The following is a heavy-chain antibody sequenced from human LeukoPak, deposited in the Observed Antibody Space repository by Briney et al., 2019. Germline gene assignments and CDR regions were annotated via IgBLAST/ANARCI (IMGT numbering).Heavy chain of an antibody. D-gene: IGHD3-16*01. CDR1: GFTFSYYG. V-gene: IGHV3-30*02. CDR3: TTDPIMITFGGVIY. CDR2: IRYDGSNK. Sequence: GGSLRLSCAASGFTFSYYGMHWVRQAPGKGLEWVAFIRYDGSNKFYGDSVKGRFTISRDNSKNTLYLQMNSLKTEDTAVYYCTTDPIMITFGGVIYWGQGTLVTVSS. J-gene: IGHJ4*02.